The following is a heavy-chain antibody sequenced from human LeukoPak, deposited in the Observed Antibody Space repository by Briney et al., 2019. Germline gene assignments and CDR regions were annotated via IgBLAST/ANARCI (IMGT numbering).Heavy chain of an antibody. Sequence: PSETLSLTCAVYGGSFSGYYWSWIRQPPGKGLEWIGEINHSGSTNYNPSLKSRVTISVDRSKNQFSLKLSSVTAADTAVYYCARTKVAATNLQFDYWGQGTLVTVSS. CDR3: ARTKVAATNLQFDY. V-gene: IGHV4-34*01. CDR2: INHSGST. CDR1: GGSFSGYY. J-gene: IGHJ4*02. D-gene: IGHD2-15*01.